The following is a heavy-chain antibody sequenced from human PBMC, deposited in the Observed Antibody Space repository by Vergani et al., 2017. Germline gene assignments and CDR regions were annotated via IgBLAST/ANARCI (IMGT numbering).Heavy chain of an antibody. CDR3: ASGPGYSYGYGRNWFDP. CDR1: GGTFSSYA. D-gene: IGHD5-18*01. Sequence: QVQLVQSGAEVKKPGSSVKVSCKASGGTFSSYAVSWVRQAPGQGLEWMGGIIPIFGPAHYAQKFQGRVTITADESTSTAYMELSSLRSEDTAVYYCASGPGYSYGYGRNWFDPWGQGTLVTVSS. CDR2: IIPIFGPA. J-gene: IGHJ5*02. V-gene: IGHV1-69*01.